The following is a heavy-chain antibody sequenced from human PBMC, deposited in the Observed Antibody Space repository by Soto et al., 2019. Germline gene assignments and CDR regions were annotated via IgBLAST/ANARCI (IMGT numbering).Heavy chain of an antibody. V-gene: IGHV4-34*01. Sequence: PSETLSLTCVVYGGSFSHYYWSWIRQPPGKGLEWIGEINHSGSTNYNPSLKSRVTISVDTSKNQLSLKLTSVTAADTALYYCAKSAGGLFDYWGQGSLVTVSS. D-gene: IGHD3-16*01. CDR2: INHSGST. J-gene: IGHJ4*02. CDR3: AKSAGGLFDY. CDR1: GGSFSHYY.